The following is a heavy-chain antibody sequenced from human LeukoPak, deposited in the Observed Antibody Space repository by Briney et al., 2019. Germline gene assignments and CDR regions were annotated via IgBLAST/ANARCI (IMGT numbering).Heavy chain of an antibody. CDR2: ISSSSNYL. CDR1: GFTFSTYS. V-gene: IGHV3-21*01. D-gene: IGHD1/OR15-1a*01. CDR3: ARENWYKFDY. Sequence: GGSLTLSCAASGFTFSTYSMNWVRQAPGKGLEWVSSISSSSNYLHYADSVKGRFAISRDNAKNSLFLQMNSLRAEDTALYYCARENWYKFDYWGQGTLVSVSS. J-gene: IGHJ4*02.